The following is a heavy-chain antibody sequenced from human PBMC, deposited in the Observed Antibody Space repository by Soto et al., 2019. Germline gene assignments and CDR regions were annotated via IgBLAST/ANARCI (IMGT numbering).Heavy chain of an antibody. V-gene: IGHV3-9*01. CDR2: ISWNSGSI. Sequence: EVQLVESGGGLVQPGRSLRLSWAASGFTFDDYAMHWVRQAPGKGLEWGSGISWNSGSIGYADSVKGRFTISRDNAKNSLYLQMNSLRAEDTALYYCAKDDSSSRGRFAYWGQGTLVTVSS. D-gene: IGHD6-13*01. CDR1: GFTFDDYA. J-gene: IGHJ4*02. CDR3: AKDDSSSRGRFAY.